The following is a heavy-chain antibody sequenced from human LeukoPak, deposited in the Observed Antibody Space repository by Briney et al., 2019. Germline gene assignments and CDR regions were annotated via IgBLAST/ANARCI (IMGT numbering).Heavy chain of an antibody. CDR2: FDPEDGET. CDR1: GYTLTELS. CDR3: ATAWVSLVPAEPTDDISYWYFDL. D-gene: IGHD2-2*01. V-gene: IGHV1-24*01. Sequence: GASAKVSCKVSGYTLTELSMHWVRQAPGKGLEWMGGFDPEDGETIYAQKFQGRVTMTEDTSTDTAYMELSSLRSEDTAVYYCATAWVSLVPAEPTDDISYWYFDLWGRGTLVTVSS. J-gene: IGHJ2*01.